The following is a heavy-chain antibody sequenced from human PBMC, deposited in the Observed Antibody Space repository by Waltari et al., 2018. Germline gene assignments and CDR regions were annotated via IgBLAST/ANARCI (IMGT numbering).Heavy chain of an antibody. J-gene: IGHJ4*02. V-gene: IGHV3-74*01. Sequence: EVQLVESGGGLVQPGGSLILSCEASGFSFRSFRMHWVRQAPGKGLVWVPRINSDGLGTSYADSMKGRFTISIDNSKNTLYLQMNSLRAEDTAVYYCGRREGSVTMVRGIDYWGQGTLVTVSS. CDR2: INSDGLGT. CDR3: GRREGSVTMVRGIDY. CDR1: GFSFRSFR. D-gene: IGHD3-10*01.